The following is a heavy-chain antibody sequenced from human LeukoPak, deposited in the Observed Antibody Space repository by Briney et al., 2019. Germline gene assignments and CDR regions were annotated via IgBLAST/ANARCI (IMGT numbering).Heavy chain of an antibody. CDR1: GYTFTSYG. J-gene: IGHJ6*02. V-gene: IGHV1-18*01. Sequence: ASVRVSCKASGYTFTSYGISWVRQAPGQGLEWMGWISAYNGNTNYAQKLQGRVTMTTDTSTSTAYMELRSLRSDDTAVYYCARVAYDILTGYYYYYGMDVWGQGTTVTVSS. CDR3: ARVAYDILTGYYYYYGMDV. D-gene: IGHD3-9*01. CDR2: ISAYNGNT.